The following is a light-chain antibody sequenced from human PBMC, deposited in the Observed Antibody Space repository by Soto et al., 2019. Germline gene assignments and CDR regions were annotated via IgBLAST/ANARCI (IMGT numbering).Light chain of an antibody. Sequence: EIVLTQSPGTLSLSPGERVTLSCRASQSITNNYLAWYQQKPGRAHRLLIYGASSRATGIPDRFSGSGSAKDFTLTISRLEPEDVAMYYCQQYGYLVTFGGGTKVEIK. J-gene: IGKJ4*01. V-gene: IGKV3-20*01. CDR3: QQYGYLVT. CDR1: QSITNNY. CDR2: GAS.